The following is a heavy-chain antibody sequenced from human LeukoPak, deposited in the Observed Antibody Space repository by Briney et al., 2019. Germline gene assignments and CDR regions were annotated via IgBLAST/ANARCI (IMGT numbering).Heavy chain of an antibody. CDR2: ISFDGSNK. CDR1: GFTFSNYG. V-gene: IGHV3-30*18. Sequence: GRSLRLSYAASGFTFSNYGMHWVRQAPGKGLEWVAVISFDGSNKYYADSVKGRFTISRDSSKNTLYLQMNNVRREDMAVYYCAKDIFDYWGRGTLVTVSS. J-gene: IGHJ4*02. CDR3: AKDIFDY.